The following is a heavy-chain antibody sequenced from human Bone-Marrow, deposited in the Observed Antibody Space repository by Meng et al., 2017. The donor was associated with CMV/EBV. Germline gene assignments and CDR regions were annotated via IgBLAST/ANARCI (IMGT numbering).Heavy chain of an antibody. J-gene: IGHJ4*02. D-gene: IGHD3-16*01. V-gene: IGHV3-23*01. CDR3: ARVVGGLSPNGDY. Sequence: GGSLRLSCAASGFTFSSYAMSWVRQAPGKGLEWVSAISGDGNRTYYADSVKGRFTISRDNAKNSFYLRMNSLRAEDTAVYYCARVVGGLSPNGDYWGQGTLVTVSS. CDR1: GFTFSSYA. CDR2: ISGDGNRT.